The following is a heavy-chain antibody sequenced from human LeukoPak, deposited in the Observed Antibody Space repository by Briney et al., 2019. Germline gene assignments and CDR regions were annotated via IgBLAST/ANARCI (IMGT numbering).Heavy chain of an antibody. CDR3: ARDARGLCSSANCFFDY. Sequence: GGSLRLSCAASGFTFSSYEMNWVRQAPGKGLEWVSHICSSGSTIYYADSVKGRFTISRDNAKNSLHLQMSSLRAEDTAVYFCARDARGLCSSANCFFDYWGQGTLVTVSS. CDR1: GFTFSSYE. V-gene: IGHV3-48*03. D-gene: IGHD2-2*01. CDR2: ICSSGSTI. J-gene: IGHJ4*02.